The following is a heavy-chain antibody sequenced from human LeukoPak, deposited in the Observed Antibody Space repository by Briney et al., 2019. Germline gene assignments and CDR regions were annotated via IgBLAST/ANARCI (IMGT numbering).Heavy chain of an antibody. CDR1: GFTFSSYA. J-gene: IGHJ3*02. D-gene: IGHD3-3*01. Sequence: PGGSLRLSCAASGFTFSSYAMSWVRQAPGKGLEWVSATSGSGSSTYYADSVKGRFTISRDNSKNTLYLQMNSLRAEDTAVYYCAKIFGVVIINDAFDIWGQGTMVTVSS. CDR3: AKIFGVVIINDAFDI. V-gene: IGHV3-23*01. CDR2: TSGSGSST.